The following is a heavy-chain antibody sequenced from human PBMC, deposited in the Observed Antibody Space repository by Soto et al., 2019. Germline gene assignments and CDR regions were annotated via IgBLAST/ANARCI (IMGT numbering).Heavy chain of an antibody. Sequence: QVQLVESGGGVVQPGRSLRLSCAASGFTFSSYGMHWVRQAPGKGLEWVAVIWYDGSNKYYADSVKGRFTISRDNSKNTLYLQMNSLRAEDTAVYYCAREASIAALRYYYYGMDVWGQGTTVTVSS. J-gene: IGHJ6*02. CDR3: AREASIAALRYYYYGMDV. CDR2: IWYDGSNK. CDR1: GFTFSSYG. V-gene: IGHV3-33*01. D-gene: IGHD6-6*01.